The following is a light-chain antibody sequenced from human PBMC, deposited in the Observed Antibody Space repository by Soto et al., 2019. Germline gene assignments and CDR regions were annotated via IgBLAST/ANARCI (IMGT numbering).Light chain of an antibody. J-gene: IGKJ5*01. CDR2: DSS. V-gene: IGKV3-15*01. CDR1: QSISSN. CDR3: HHYHNWPMT. Sequence: EIVISQSPGTLSVSPGERASLSCRATQSISSNLAWYQQKPGQAPRLLIYDSSTRATGIPARFSGSESGTEFTLTISSLQSEDFAVYYCHHYHNWPMTFGQGTRLEI.